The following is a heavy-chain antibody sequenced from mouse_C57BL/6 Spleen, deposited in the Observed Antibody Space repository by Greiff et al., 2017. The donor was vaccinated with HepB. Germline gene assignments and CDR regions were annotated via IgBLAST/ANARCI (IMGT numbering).Heavy chain of an antibody. CDR1: GYSITSGYY. CDR3: ARALDYYGSSYGYAMDY. Sequence: EVKLQESGPGLVKPSQSLSLTCSVTGYSITSGYYWNWIRQFPGNKLEWMGYISYDGSNNYNPSLKNRISITRDTSKNQFFLKLNSVTTEDTATYYCARALDYYGSSYGYAMDYWGQGTSVTVSS. V-gene: IGHV3-6*01. D-gene: IGHD1-1*01. CDR2: ISYDGSN. J-gene: IGHJ4*01.